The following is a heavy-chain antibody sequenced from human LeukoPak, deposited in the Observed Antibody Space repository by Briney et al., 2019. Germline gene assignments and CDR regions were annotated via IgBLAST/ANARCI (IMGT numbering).Heavy chain of an antibody. Sequence: PSETLSLTCTVSGGSISSYYWSWIRQPPGKGLEWIGYIYYSGSTNYNPPLKSRVTISVDTSKNQFSLKLSSVTAADTAVYYCARDSAPYSSSWYHYYYYMDVWGKGTTVTVSS. CDR1: GGSISSYY. J-gene: IGHJ6*03. V-gene: IGHV4-59*01. CDR2: IYYSGST. CDR3: ARDSAPYSSSWYHYYYYMDV. D-gene: IGHD6-13*01.